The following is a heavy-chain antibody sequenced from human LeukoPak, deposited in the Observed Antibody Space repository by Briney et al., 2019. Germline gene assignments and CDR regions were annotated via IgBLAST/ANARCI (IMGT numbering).Heavy chain of an antibody. D-gene: IGHD3-9*01. V-gene: IGHV4-38-2*02. CDR2: IYHSGST. J-gene: IGHJ4*02. CDR1: GYSISSGYY. Sequence: SETLSLTCTASGYSISSGYYWGWIRQPPGKGLEWIGSIYHSGSTYYNPSLKSRVTISVDTSKNQFSLKLSSVTAADTAVYYCASHDILTGSNDYWGQGTLVTVSS. CDR3: ASHDILTGSNDY.